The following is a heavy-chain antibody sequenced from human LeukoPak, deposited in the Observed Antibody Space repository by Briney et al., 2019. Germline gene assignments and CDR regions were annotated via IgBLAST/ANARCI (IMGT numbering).Heavy chain of an antibody. CDR1: GGSFSGYY. V-gene: IGHV4-34*01. CDR2: INHSGST. D-gene: IGHD5-12*01. J-gene: IGHJ6*03. Sequence: SETLSLTCAVYGGSFSGYYWSWIRQPPGKGLEWIGEINHSGSTNHNPPLKSRVTISVDTSKNQFSLKLSSVTAADTAVYYCARGVRRLRPPYYYYYYMDVWGKGTTVTVSS. CDR3: ARGVRRLRPPYYYYYYMDV.